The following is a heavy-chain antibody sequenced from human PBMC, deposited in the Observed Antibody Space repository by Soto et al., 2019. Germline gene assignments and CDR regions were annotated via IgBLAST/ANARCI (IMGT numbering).Heavy chain of an antibody. CDR1: GFTFSSYW. D-gene: IGHD3-22*01. J-gene: IGHJ4*02. Sequence: GGSLRLSSAAYGFTFSSYWMHWVRQAPGKGLAWVSRINLDGSSTTYADSVKGRFTISRDNAKNTLYLQMSSLRADDTAVYYCARGLNLYYYASSGTDYRGQGTQVTVYS. V-gene: IGHV3-74*01. CDR3: ARGLNLYYYASSGTDY. CDR2: INLDGSST.